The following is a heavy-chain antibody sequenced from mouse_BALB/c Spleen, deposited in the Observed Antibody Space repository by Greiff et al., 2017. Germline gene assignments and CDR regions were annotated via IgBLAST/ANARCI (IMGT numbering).Heavy chain of an antibody. CDR2: ISSGGSYT. Sequence: EVKLMESGGDLVKPGGSLKLSCAASGFTFSSYGMSWVRQTPDKRLEWVATISSGGSYTYYPDSVKGRFTISRDNAKNTLYLQMSSLKSEDTAMYYCASDYDYDDSYAMDYWGQGTSVTVSS. CDR1: GFTFSSYG. D-gene: IGHD2-4*01. V-gene: IGHV5-6*01. CDR3: ASDYDYDDSYAMDY. J-gene: IGHJ4*01.